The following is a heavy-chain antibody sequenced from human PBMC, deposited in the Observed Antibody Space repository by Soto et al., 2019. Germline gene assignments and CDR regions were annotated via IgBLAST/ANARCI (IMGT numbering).Heavy chain of an antibody. J-gene: IGHJ4*02. D-gene: IGHD5-12*01. CDR1: GFTFSDYY. V-gene: IGHV3-11*05. CDR3: ARSLRGYSGYSGY. Sequence: QVQLVESGGGLVKPGGCLRLSCAASGFTFSDYYMSWISKAPGKGLEWVSYISSSGSDTNYADSVKGRFTVSRDNAKNSLYLQMNSLRAEDTAVYYCARSLRGYSGYSGYWGQGTLVTVSS. CDR2: ISSSGSDT.